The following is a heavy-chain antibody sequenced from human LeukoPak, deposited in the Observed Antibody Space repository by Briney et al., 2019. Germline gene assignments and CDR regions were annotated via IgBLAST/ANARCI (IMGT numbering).Heavy chain of an antibody. V-gene: IGHV1-2*02. Sequence: ASVKVSCKVSGYTFTSYYMHWVRQAPGQGLEWMGWINPNSGGTNYAQKFQGRVTMTRDTSISTAYMELSRLRSDDTAVYYCATPTLDYYGSGSYYSSFDYWGQGTLVTVSS. CDR2: INPNSGGT. D-gene: IGHD3-10*01. J-gene: IGHJ4*02. CDR3: ATPTLDYYGSGSYYSSFDY. CDR1: GYTFTSYY.